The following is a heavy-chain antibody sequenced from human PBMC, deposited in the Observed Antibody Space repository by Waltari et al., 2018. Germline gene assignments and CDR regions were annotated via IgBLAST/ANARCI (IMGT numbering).Heavy chain of an antibody. J-gene: IGHJ3*02. Sequence: QVQLQESGPGLVKPSETLSLTCTVSGYSISSGYYWGWIRQPPGKGLEWIGSIYHSRSTYYNPSLKSRVTISVDTSKNQFSLKLSSLTAADTAVYYCAGETMIVVVNPHDAFDIWGQGTMVTVSS. CDR1: GYSISSGYY. CDR3: AGETMIVVVNPHDAFDI. V-gene: IGHV4-38-2*02. CDR2: IYHSRST. D-gene: IGHD3-22*01.